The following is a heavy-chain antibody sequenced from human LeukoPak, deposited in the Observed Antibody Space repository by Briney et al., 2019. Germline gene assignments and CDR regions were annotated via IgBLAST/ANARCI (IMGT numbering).Heavy chain of an antibody. D-gene: IGHD3-3*01. J-gene: IGHJ4*02. CDR1: GGSISSYY. V-gene: IGHV4-59*01. CDR2: IYYSGST. CDR3: ARDFAGYFDY. Sequence: SETLSLTCTVSGGSISSYYWSWIRQPPGKGLEWIGYIYYSGSTNYNPSLKSRVTISVDTSKNQFSLKLSSVTAADTAVYYCARDFAGYFDYWGQGTLVTVSS.